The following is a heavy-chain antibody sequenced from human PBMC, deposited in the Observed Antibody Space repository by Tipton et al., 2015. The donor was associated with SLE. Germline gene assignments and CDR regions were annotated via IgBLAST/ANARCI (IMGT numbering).Heavy chain of an antibody. J-gene: IGHJ3*02. CDR2: IYYSGST. Sequence: TLSLTCTVSGGSISSYYWSWIRQPPGKGLEWIGYIYYSGSTNYNPSLKSRVTISVDTSKNQFSLKLSSVTAADTAVYYCARDLGVVVAVAFDIWGQGTMVTVSS. CDR1: GGSISSYY. D-gene: IGHD2-15*01. V-gene: IGHV4-59*12. CDR3: ARDLGVVVAVAFDI.